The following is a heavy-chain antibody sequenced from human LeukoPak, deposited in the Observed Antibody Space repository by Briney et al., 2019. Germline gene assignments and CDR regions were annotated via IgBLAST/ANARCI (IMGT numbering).Heavy chain of an antibody. J-gene: IGHJ4*02. CDR1: GFTFSSYE. Sequence: GGSLRLSCAASGFTFSSYEMNWVRQAPGKGLEWVSSISSSSSYIYYADSVKGRFTISRDNAKNSLYLQMNSLRAEDTAVYYCAGAGGDYYDSSGYYHYYFDYWGQGTLVTVSS. D-gene: IGHD3-22*01. CDR2: ISSSSSYI. CDR3: AGAGGDYYDSSGYYHYYFDY. V-gene: IGHV3-21*01.